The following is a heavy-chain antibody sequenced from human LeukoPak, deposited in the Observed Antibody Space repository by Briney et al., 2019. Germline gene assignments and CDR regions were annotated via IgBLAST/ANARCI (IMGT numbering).Heavy chain of an antibody. J-gene: IGHJ4*02. Sequence: GGSLRLSCAASGFTVSSNYMSWVRQAPGKGLEWVSVIYSDGSTYYADSVKGRFTISRDNGKNTLYLQMNSLRAEDTAVYYCARGSTYYDSSGQVPFDYWGQGTLVTVSS. CDR1: GFTVSSNY. CDR3: ARGSTYYDSSGQVPFDY. V-gene: IGHV3-53*01. CDR2: IYSDGST. D-gene: IGHD3-22*01.